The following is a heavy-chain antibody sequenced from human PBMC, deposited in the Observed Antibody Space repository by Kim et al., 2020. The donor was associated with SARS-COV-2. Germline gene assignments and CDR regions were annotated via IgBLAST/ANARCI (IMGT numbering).Heavy chain of an antibody. V-gene: IGHV3-30*18. CDR1: GFSFNYYG. Sequence: GGSLRLSCAASGFSFNYYGIHWVRHAPGKGLEWVAFISYHGSNKYYADSVKGRFTISRDNSKNTVYLQMDSLRAEDTAVYYCAKERATGRVSDYWGQGTLVSVSS. D-gene: IGHD4-4*01. J-gene: IGHJ4*02. CDR3: AKERATGRVSDY. CDR2: ISYHGSNK.